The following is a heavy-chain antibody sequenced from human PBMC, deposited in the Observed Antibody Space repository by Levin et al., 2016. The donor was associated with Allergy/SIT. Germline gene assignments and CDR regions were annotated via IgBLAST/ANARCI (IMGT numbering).Heavy chain of an antibody. CDR2: ISAYNGNT. Sequence: ASVKVSCKASGYTFTSYGISWVRQAPGQGLEWMGWISAYNGNTNYAQKLQGRVTMTTDTSTSTAYMELRSLRSDDTAVYYCARVGGPLRTYYYYGMDVWGQGTTVTVSS. CDR3: ARVGGPLRTYYYYGMDV. CDR1: GYTFTSYG. J-gene: IGHJ6*02. D-gene: IGHD3-3*01. V-gene: IGHV1-18*01.